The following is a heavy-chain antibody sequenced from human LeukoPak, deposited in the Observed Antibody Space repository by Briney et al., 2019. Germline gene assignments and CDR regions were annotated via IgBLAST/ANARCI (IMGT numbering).Heavy chain of an antibody. CDR2: VSASGGNT. V-gene: IGHV3-23*01. D-gene: IGHD3-22*01. Sequence: GGSLRLSCAASGFTFSSYAMSWVRQAPGKGLEWVSAVSASGGNTYYADSVKGRFTISRDNSKNTLYLQVDSLRAEDTAVYYCGKGLYHDYSGIGDYWGQGTLVTVSS. CDR3: GKGLYHDYSGIGDY. J-gene: IGHJ4*02. CDR1: GFTFSSYA.